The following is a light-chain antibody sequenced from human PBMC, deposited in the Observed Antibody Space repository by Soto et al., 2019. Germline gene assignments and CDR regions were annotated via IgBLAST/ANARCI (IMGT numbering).Light chain of an antibody. Sequence: QSVLTQPPSASGTPGQRVTISCSGSSSNSGSNYVYWYQQLPGTAPKLLIYSNNQRPSGVPDRFSGSKSGTSASLAISGLRSEDEADYDCAAWDDSLSVVVFGGGTKLTVL. CDR3: AAWDDSLSVVV. CDR2: SNN. CDR1: SSNSGSNY. V-gene: IGLV1-47*02. J-gene: IGLJ2*01.